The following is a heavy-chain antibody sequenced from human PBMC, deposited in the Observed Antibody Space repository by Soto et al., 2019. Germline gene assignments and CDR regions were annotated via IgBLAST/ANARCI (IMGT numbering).Heavy chain of an antibody. V-gene: IGHV4-39*01. CDR1: GGSITSTSSY. CDR3: ARHSGSGSYYVSH. J-gene: IGHJ4*02. D-gene: IGHD3-10*01. Sequence: QLQLQESGPGLVKPSETLSLTCTISGGSITSTSSYWGWIRQPPGKGLECIGSVYYTGNTYYNPALKSRVTISVDTAKNQFSLNLSSVTAADTAVYYCARHSGSGSYYVSHWGQGTLVTVSS. CDR2: VYYTGNT.